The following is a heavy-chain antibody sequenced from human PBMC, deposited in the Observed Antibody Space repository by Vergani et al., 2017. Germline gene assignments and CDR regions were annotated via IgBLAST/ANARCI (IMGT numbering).Heavy chain of an antibody. D-gene: IGHD6-6*01. Sequence: VQLVESGGGVVQPGRSLRLSCAASGFTFSSYAMSWVRQAPGKGLEWVSAISGSGGSTYYADSVKGRFTISRDNSKNTLYLQMNSLRAEDTAVYYCAKDLSYSSSYYYYMDVWGKGTTVTVSS. J-gene: IGHJ6*03. CDR3: AKDLSYSSSYYYYMDV. CDR1: GFTFSSYA. CDR2: ISGSGGST. V-gene: IGHV3-23*04.